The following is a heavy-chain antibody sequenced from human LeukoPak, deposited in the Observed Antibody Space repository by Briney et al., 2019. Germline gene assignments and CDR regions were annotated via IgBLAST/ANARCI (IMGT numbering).Heavy chain of an antibody. Sequence: SETLSLTCAVYGGSFSGYYWSWIRQPPGKGLEWIGELNHSGSTYYNPSLKSRVTISVDTSKNQFSLKLSSVTAADTAVYYCASAVGAYHRPFDYWGQGTLVTVSS. D-gene: IGHD1-26*01. J-gene: IGHJ4*02. CDR3: ASAVGAYHRPFDY. CDR1: GGSFSGYY. V-gene: IGHV4-34*01. CDR2: LNHSGST.